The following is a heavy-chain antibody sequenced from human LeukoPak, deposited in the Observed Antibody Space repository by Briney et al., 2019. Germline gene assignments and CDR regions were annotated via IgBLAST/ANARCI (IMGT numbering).Heavy chain of an antibody. CDR3: ARVFWSGPLDFDY. J-gene: IGHJ4*02. Sequence: GGSLRLSCAASGFTFSSYWMSWVRQAPGKGLEWVANIKQDGSEKYYVDSMKGRFTISRDNAKNSLYLQMNSLRAEDTAVYYCARVFWSGPLDFDYWGQGTLVTVSS. CDR2: IKQDGSEK. CDR1: GFTFSSYW. D-gene: IGHD3-3*01. V-gene: IGHV3-7*01.